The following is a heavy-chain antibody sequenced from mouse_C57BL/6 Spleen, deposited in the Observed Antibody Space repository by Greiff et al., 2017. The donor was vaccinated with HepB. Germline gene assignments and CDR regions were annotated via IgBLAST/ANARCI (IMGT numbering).Heavy chain of an antibody. CDR2: IDPSDSYT. CDR3: ARGGSSYDYYAMDY. V-gene: IGHV1-69*01. Sequence: QVQLKQPGAELVMPGASVKLSCKASGYTFTSYWMHWVKQRPGQGLEWIGEIDPSDSYTNYNQKFKGKSTWTVDKSSSTAYMQLSSLTSEDSAVYDCARGGSSYDYYAMDYWGQGTSVTVSS. J-gene: IGHJ4*01. D-gene: IGHD1-1*01. CDR1: GYTFTSYW.